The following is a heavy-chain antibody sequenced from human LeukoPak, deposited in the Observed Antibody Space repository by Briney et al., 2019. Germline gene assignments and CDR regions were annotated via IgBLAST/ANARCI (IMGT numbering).Heavy chain of an antibody. V-gene: IGHV3-30*02. Sequence: GGSLRLPCAASGFTFSSYGMHWVRQAPGKGLEWVAFIRYDGSNKYYADSVKGRFTISRDNSKNTLYLQMNSLRAEDTPVYYCAKDSNDYVWGSYRYTGYFDYWGQGTLVTVSS. CDR1: GFTFSSYG. CDR2: IRYDGSNK. CDR3: AKDSNDYVWGSYRYTGYFDY. J-gene: IGHJ4*02. D-gene: IGHD3-16*02.